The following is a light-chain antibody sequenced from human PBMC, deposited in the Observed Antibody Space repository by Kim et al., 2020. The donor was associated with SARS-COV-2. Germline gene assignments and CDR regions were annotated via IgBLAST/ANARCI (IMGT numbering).Light chain of an antibody. V-gene: IGKV1-6*01. CDR1: QGIRND. CDR2: AAS. CDR3: LQDYNYPYT. J-gene: IGKJ2*01. Sequence: SVSVGDRVTITCRASQGIRNDLGWYQQKPGKAPELLIYAASSLHSEVPSRFSGSGSGTDFTLTISSLQPEDFATYYCLQDYNYPYTFGQGTKLEI.